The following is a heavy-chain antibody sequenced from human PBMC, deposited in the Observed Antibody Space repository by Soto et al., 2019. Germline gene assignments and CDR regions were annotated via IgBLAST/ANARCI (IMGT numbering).Heavy chain of an antibody. D-gene: IGHD2-15*01. CDR1: GFTFSSYW. J-gene: IGHJ6*02. Sequence: GGSLRLSCAASGFTFSSYWMHWVRQAPGKGLVWVSRINSDGSSTSYADSVKGRFTISRDNAKNTLYLQMNSLRAEDTAVYYCARVGGYCSGGSCYSHYYYGMDVWGQGTTVTVSS. CDR2: INSDGSST. CDR3: ARVGGYCSGGSCYSHYYYGMDV. V-gene: IGHV3-74*01.